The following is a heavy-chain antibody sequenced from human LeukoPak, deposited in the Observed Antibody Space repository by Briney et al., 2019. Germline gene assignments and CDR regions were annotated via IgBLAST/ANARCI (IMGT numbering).Heavy chain of an antibody. J-gene: IGHJ5*01. D-gene: IGHD2-2*02. Sequence: PSQTLSLTCTVSGGSISSGCDYWSWLRQHPGKGLEWIGYSYYTGSTFYNPSLKSRVTISVDASRNQFSLKLTSVTAADTAVYYCARERYCTTTSYYNGGWFDSWGQGTLVTVSS. CDR1: GGSISSGCDY. V-gene: IGHV4-31*03. CDR2: SYYTGST. CDR3: ARERYCTTTSYYNGGWFDS.